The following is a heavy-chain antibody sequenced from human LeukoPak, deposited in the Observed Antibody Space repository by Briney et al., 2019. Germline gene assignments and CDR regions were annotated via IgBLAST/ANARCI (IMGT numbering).Heavy chain of an antibody. CDR2: IKQDGSEK. CDR3: ASIVGASIDAFDI. J-gene: IGHJ3*02. D-gene: IGHD1-26*01. V-gene: IGHV3-7*01. CDR1: GFTFSSYW. Sequence: GGSLRLSCAASGFTFSSYWMSWVRQAPGKGLEWVANIKQDGSEKYYVDSVKGRFTISRDNAKNSLYLQMNSLRAEDTAVYYCASIVGASIDAFDIWGQGTRVTVSS.